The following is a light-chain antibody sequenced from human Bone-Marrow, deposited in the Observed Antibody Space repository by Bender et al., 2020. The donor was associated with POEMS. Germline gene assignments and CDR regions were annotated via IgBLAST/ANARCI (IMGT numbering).Light chain of an antibody. CDR2: EVT. V-gene: IGLV2-14*01. CDR3: SSYAGSPSYVV. Sequence: QSSLTQPASVSGSPGQSITISCAGTSSDIGTYNYVSWYQRHPGKAPKLLIYEVTYRPSGVSYRFSGSKSGNTASLTVSGLQAEDEADYYCSSYAGSPSYVVFGGGTKLTVL. J-gene: IGLJ2*01. CDR1: SSDIGTYNY.